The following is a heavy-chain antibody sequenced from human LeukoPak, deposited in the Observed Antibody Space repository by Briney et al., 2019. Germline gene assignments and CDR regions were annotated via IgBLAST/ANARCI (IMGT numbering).Heavy chain of an antibody. Sequence: GGSLRLSCAASGFTFSSYSMNWARQAPGKGLEWVSFISTSSSYIYYADSVKGRFTISRDNAKNSLYLQMNSLTAEDMAVYYCARASSSWYFFDYWGQGTLVTVSS. J-gene: IGHJ4*02. D-gene: IGHD6-13*01. CDR1: GFTFSSYS. CDR2: ISTSSSYI. CDR3: ARASSSWYFFDY. V-gene: IGHV3-21*01.